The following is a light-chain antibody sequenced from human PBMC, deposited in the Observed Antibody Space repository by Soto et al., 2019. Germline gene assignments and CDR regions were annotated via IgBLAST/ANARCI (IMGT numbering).Light chain of an antibody. CDR3: QQYNSYPPT. Sequence: IQLTQSPSSLSASVGDRVTITCRASQGISSYLAWYQQKPGKAPKLLIYAASTLQSGVPSRFSGSGSGTEFTLTISSLQPDDFATYYCQQYNSYPPTFGPGTKVDI. CDR1: QGISSY. V-gene: IGKV1-9*01. CDR2: AAS. J-gene: IGKJ3*01.